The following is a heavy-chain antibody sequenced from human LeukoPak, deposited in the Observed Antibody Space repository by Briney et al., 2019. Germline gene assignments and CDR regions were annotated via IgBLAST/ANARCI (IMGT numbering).Heavy chain of an antibody. V-gene: IGHV3-53*01. CDR1: GFSVGDSY. D-gene: IGHD3-22*01. CDR3: ARARGYYDSGGYYRHDVFDI. Sequence: PGGSLRLSCAASGFSVGDSYMSWVRQAPGKGLEWVSIVYSGGTTNYADFVKGRFTISRDSSKNTLYLHMNSLRAEDTAVYYCARARGYYDSGGYYRHDVFDIWGQGTMVIVSS. CDR2: VYSGGTT. J-gene: IGHJ3*02.